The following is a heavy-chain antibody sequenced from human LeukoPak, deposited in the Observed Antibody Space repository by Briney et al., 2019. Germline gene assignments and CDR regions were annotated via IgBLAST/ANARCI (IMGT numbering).Heavy chain of an antibody. V-gene: IGHV3-30*02. CDR3: ARDGYEFRAFDI. D-gene: IGHD5-12*01. CDR1: GFTFSSYG. J-gene: IGHJ3*02. CDR2: IRYDGSNQ. Sequence: AGGSLRLPCAASGFTFSSYGMHWVRQAPGKGLEWVAFIRYDGSNQYYPDFVKGRFTISRDNSKNTLYLQMNSLRTEDTAVYYCARDGYEFRAFDIWGQGTMVTVSP.